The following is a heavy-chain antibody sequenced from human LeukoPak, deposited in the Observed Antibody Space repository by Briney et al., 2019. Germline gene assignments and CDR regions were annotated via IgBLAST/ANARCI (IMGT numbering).Heavy chain of an antibody. D-gene: IGHD1-7*01. CDR2: ISAYNGNT. V-gene: IGHV1-18*04. CDR3: ARDLDLELRGGDAFDI. CDR1: GYTFTSYY. J-gene: IGHJ3*02. Sequence: ASVKVSCKASGYTFTSYYMHWVRQAPGQGIEWMGWISAYNGNTNYAQKLQGRVTMTTDTSTSTAYMELRSLRSDDTAVYYCARDLDLELRGGDAFDIWGQGTMVTVSS.